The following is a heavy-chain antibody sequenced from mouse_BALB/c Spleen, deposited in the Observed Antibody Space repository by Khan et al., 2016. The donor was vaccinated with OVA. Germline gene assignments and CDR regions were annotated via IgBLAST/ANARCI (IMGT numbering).Heavy chain of an antibody. J-gene: IGHJ3*01. Sequence: QVQLQQSGAELARPGASVKMSCKASGYTFTSYTIHWIKKRPGQGLEWIGYIIPGNGYTNYNQKFKDRATLTTDKSSTTAYLQLSSLTSADSAVYTCVRGAGYHRKDGWFDDWGQGTTVTVSA. D-gene: IGHD2-14*01. CDR2: IIPGNGYT. V-gene: IGHV1-4*01. CDR3: VRGAGYHRKDGWFDD. CDR1: GYTFTSYT.